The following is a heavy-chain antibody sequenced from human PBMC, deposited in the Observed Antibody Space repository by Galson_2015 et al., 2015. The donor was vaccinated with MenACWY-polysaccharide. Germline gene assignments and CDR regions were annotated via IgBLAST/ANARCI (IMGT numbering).Heavy chain of an antibody. CDR3: ARVEKYSGSYYILH. Sequence: SETLSLTCAVSGYSISSGYYWGWIRQPPGKGLEWIGSIYHSGSTYYNPSLKSRVTISGDTSKNQFSLKLSSVTAADTAVSYCARVEKYSGSYYILHWGQGTLVTVSS. CDR2: IYHSGST. D-gene: IGHD1-26*01. V-gene: IGHV4-38-2*01. CDR1: GYSISSGYY. J-gene: IGHJ4*02.